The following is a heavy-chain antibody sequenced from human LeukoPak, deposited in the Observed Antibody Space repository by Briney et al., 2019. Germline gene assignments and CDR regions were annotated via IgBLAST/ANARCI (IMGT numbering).Heavy chain of an antibody. J-gene: IGHJ4*02. V-gene: IGHV4-61*08. D-gene: IGHD3-22*01. CDR2: IYYSGST. Sequence: KSSETLSLTCTVSGNSISSGDNSWSWIRQPPGKGLEWIGNIYYSGSTNYNPSLKSRVTISVDTTKNQFSLKLSSVTAADTAVYYCATSYDSSGYYSLWGQGTLVTVSS. CDR3: ATSYDSSGYYSL. CDR1: GNSISSGDNS.